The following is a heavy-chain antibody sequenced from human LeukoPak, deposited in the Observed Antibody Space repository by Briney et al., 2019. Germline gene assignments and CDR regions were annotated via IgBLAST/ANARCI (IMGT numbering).Heavy chain of an antibody. CDR2: ISGSGGST. Sequence: GGSLRLSCAASGFTFSSYAMSWVRQAPGKGLEWVSAISGSGGSTYYADSVKGRFTISRDNSKNTLYLQMNSLRAEDTAVYYCAKSGFEETSGYYNYYYMDVWGKGTTVTVSS. CDR1: GFTFSSYA. CDR3: AKSGFEETSGYYNYYYMDV. J-gene: IGHJ6*03. V-gene: IGHV3-23*01. D-gene: IGHD1-26*01.